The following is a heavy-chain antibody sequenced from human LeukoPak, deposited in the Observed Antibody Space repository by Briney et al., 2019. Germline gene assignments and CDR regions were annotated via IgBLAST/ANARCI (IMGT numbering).Heavy chain of an antibody. V-gene: IGHV4-34*01. CDR3: ARLFRHCSSTSCYTWGAFDI. CDR1: GGSFSGYY. J-gene: IGHJ3*02. Sequence: KPSETLSLTCAVYGGSFSGYYWSWIRQPPGKGLEWIGEINHSGSTNYNPSLKSRVTISVDASKNQFSLKLSSVTAADTAVYYCARLFRHCSSTSCYTWGAFDIWGQGTMVTVSS. D-gene: IGHD2-2*02. CDR2: INHSGST.